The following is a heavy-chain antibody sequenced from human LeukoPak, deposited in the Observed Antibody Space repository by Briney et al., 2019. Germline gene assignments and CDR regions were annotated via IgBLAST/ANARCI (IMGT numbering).Heavy chain of an antibody. D-gene: IGHD3-10*01. J-gene: IGHJ6*02. CDR2: ISGSGGST. CDR1: GFTFSSYA. CDR3: AKDSYYGSVPYYYYGMDV. Sequence: GGSLRLSCAASGFTFSSYAMSWVRQAPGKGLEWVSAISGSGGSTCYADSVKGRFTISRDNSKNTLYLQMNSLRAEDTAVYYCAKDSYYGSVPYYYYGMDVWGQGTTVTVSS. V-gene: IGHV3-23*01.